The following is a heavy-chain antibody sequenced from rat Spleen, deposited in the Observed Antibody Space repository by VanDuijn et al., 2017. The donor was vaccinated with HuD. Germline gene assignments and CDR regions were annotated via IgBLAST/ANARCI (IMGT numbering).Heavy chain of an antibody. CDR2: ISYEGSST. Sequence: EVQLVESGGGLVQPGRSMKLSCAASGFTFSSFAMAWVRQAPTKGLEWVASISYEGSSTYYGDSVKGRFTISRDNAKSTLYLQMDSLRSEDTATYYCARDTNYFDYWGHGVMVTVSS. D-gene: IGHD2-1*01. V-gene: IGHV5-22*01. CDR1: GFTFSSFA. J-gene: IGHJ2*01. CDR3: ARDTNYFDY.